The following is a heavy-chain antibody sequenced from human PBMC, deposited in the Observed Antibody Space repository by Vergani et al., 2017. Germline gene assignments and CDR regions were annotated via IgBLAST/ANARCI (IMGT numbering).Heavy chain of an antibody. J-gene: IGHJ4*02. CDR3: AREPPLTGFVDY. V-gene: IGHV1-46*03. CDR1: GYTFTAYY. CDR2: ISPAGFST. Sequence: QVQLVQSGAEVGKPGASVKISCKASGYTFTAYYIHWVRQAPAQGLEWVGVISPAGFSTFYAQKFQGRVTITRDTSTSTVYVEVTSLRSDDTAVYYCAREPPLTGFVDYWGQGTLVTVSS. D-gene: IGHD3-9*01.